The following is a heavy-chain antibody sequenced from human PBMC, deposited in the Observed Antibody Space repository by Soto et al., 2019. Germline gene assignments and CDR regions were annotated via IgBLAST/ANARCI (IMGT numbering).Heavy chain of an antibody. CDR3: AKRFDY. Sequence: TGGALRLACAASVFTCSSYAMSWVRPAPGKGLEWVSAISGIGGSTYYADSVRGRFTISRDNSKNTLYLQMNSLRAEDTAVYYCAKRFDYWGQGTLVTVSS. CDR2: ISGIGGST. D-gene: IGHD3-3*01. J-gene: IGHJ4*02. V-gene: IGHV3-23*01. CDR1: VFTCSSYA.